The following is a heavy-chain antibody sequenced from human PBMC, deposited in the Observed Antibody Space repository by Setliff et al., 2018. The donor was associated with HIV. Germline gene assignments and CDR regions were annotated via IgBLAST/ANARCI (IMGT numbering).Heavy chain of an antibody. CDR2: IYPGDSDT. CDR1: AYSFTTFW. D-gene: IGHD1-1*01. J-gene: IGHJ6*02. CDR3: ARQTVHTTHSLDFGSPNRDYYYGMDV. Sequence: GESLKISCKGSAYSFTTFWIAWVRQVPGKGLEWMGIIYPGDSDTTYSPSFQGQVTISVDKSISTAYLQWSSLKASDSAMYYCARQTVHTTHSLDFGSPNRDYYYGMDVWGQGTTFTVSS. V-gene: IGHV5-51*01.